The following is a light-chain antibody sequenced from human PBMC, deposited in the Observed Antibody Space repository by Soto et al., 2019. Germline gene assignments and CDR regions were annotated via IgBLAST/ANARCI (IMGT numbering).Light chain of an antibody. V-gene: IGKV3-20*01. CDR3: QQYGSSPLT. J-gene: IGKJ4*01. Sequence: EIVLTQSPDTLSLSPGERATLSCRASQSVSSNSLAWYQQKPGQAPRLLSYDASSRATGIPDRFSGSGSGTAFTLTISRLEPEDFAVYYCQQYGSSPLTFGGGTKAEIK. CDR2: DAS. CDR1: QSVSSNS.